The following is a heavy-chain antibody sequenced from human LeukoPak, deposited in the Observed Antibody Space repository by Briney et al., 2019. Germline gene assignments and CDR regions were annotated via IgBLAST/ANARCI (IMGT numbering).Heavy chain of an antibody. J-gene: IGHJ1*01. CDR3: ARDYYDSSGYSRLQYFQH. D-gene: IGHD3-22*01. CDR2: INHSGST. V-gene: IGHV4-34*09. CDR1: GGSFSGYY. Sequence: PSETLSLTCAVYGGSFSGYYWSWIRQPPGKGLEWIGEINHSGSTNYNPSLKSRVTISKDTSKNQFSLKLSSVTAADTAVYYCARDYYDSSGYSRLQYFQHWGQGTLVTVSS.